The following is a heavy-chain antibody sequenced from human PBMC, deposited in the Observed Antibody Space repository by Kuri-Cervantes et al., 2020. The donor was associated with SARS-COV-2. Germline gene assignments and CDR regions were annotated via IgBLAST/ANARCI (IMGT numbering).Heavy chain of an antibody. D-gene: IGHD2-15*01. CDR3: ARGFEGGFGMDV. Sequence: TLSLTCTVSGGSISSGDYYWSWIRQPPGKGLEWIGYIYYSGSTYYNPSLKSRVTISVDTSKNQFSLKLSSVTAADTAVYYCARGFEGGFGMDVWGQGTTVTGAS. CDR2: IYYSGST. V-gene: IGHV4-30-4*01. CDR1: GGSISSGDYY. J-gene: IGHJ6*02.